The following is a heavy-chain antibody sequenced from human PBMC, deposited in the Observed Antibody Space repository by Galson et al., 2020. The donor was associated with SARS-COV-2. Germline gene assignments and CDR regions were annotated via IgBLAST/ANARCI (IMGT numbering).Heavy chain of an antibody. D-gene: IGHD3-10*01. CDR1: GFTFSSYA. CDR2: TGGST. CDR3: AKGPLGSASWFFDL. V-gene: IGHV3-23*01. Sequence: GGSLRLSCAASGFTFSSYAMSWVRQAPGKGLEWVSSTGGSTYYADSVKGRFTISRDNSKNTLVLQMTALRAEDTATYYCAKGPLGSASWFFDLWGRGTLVTVSS. J-gene: IGHJ2*01.